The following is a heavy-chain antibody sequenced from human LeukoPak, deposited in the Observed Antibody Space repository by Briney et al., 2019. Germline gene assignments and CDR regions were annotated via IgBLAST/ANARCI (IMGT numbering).Heavy chain of an antibody. CDR1: GGSLSGYY. J-gene: IGHJ4*02. Sequence: SETLSLTCTVYGGSLSGYYWSWIRQPPGKGLEWIGYIYYSGSTNYNPSLKSRVSISVDTSKNQFSLKLSSVTAADTAVYYCARGSGWYGYWGQGTLVTVSS. CDR2: IYYSGST. V-gene: IGHV4-59*01. D-gene: IGHD6-19*01. CDR3: ARGSGWYGY.